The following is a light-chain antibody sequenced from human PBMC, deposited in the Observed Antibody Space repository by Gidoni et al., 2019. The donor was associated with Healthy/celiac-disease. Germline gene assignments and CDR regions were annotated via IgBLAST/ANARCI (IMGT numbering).Light chain of an antibody. V-gene: IGKV2-28*01. Sequence: DIVMTQSPLSLPVTPGEPASISCRSSQSLLHSNGYNYLDWYLQKPGQSPQLLIYLGSNRASGVPDRFRGSGSGTDFTLKISRVEAEDVGVYYCMQALQTPWTFVQGTKVEIK. CDR2: LGS. J-gene: IGKJ1*01. CDR3: MQALQTPWT. CDR1: QSLLHSNGYNY.